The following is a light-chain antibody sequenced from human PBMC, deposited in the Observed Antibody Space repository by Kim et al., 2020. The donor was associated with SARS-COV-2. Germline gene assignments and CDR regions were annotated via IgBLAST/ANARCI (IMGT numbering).Light chain of an antibody. CDR1: KVVDKY. Sequence: SPERTASLTCPEDKVVDKYSCWYQLQPGQSPVLVLYQDSKRPSGIPERFSGSNSGNTATLTISGTQAMDEADYYCQAWDSSTVVFSGGTQLTVL. V-gene: IGLV3-1*01. CDR2: QDS. J-gene: IGLJ2*01. CDR3: QAWDSSTVV.